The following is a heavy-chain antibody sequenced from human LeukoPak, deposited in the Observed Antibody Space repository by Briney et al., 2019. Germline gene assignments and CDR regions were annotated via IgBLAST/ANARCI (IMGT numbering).Heavy chain of an antibody. D-gene: IGHD6-19*01. CDR3: AGRDSSGWYRYFDL. CDR2: IYYSGST. Sequence: SETLSLTCTVSGGSISNYYWSWIRQPPGKGLEWIGYIYYSGSTSYNPSLKSRVTISVDTSKYQFSLKLSSVTAADTAVYYCAGRDSSGWYRYFDLWGRGTLVTVSS. J-gene: IGHJ2*01. V-gene: IGHV4-59*01. CDR1: GGSISNYY.